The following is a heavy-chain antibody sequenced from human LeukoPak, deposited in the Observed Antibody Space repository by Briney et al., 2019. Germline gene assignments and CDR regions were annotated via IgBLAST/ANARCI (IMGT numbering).Heavy chain of an antibody. J-gene: IGHJ6*02. D-gene: IGHD5-18*01. CDR3: ARQEAPVDTAMVTSYYGMDV. CDR2: IYYSGST. Sequence: SETLSLTCTVSGGSLSNYYWSWFRQPPGKGLEWIGYIYYSGSTNYSPSLKSRVTISVDTSKNQFSLKLSSVTAADTAVYYCARQEAPVDTAMVTSYYGMDVWGQGTTVTVSS. CDR1: GGSLSNYY. V-gene: IGHV4-59*13.